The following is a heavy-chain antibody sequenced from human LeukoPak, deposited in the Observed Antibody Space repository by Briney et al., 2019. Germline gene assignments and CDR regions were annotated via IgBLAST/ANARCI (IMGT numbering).Heavy chain of an antibody. CDR3: AKAPVTTCRGAYCYPFDY. J-gene: IGHJ4*02. V-gene: IGHV3-23*01. CDR1: RFTFDEYG. CDR2: ISDSGNT. Sequence: GGSLRLSCAASRFTFDEYGMSWVRQAPGKGLEWVSAISDSGNTYHADSVKGRFTISRDSSKNTLFLQMNRLRPEDAAVYYCAKAPVTTCRGAYCYPFDYWGQGTLVTVSS. D-gene: IGHD2-21*01.